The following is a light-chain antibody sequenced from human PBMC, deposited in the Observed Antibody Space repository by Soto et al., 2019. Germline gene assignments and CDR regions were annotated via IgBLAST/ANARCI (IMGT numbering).Light chain of an antibody. CDR2: GNR. CDR1: TSNLGAGYD. J-gene: IGLJ3*02. Sequence: QSVLTQPPSVSGAPGQRVTLSCTGNTSNLGAGYDVHWYQQLPGAAPKLVIFGNRNRPSGVPERFSGSKSGTSASMAITGLQAEDEADYYCQAYDYSLTASVFGGGTKLTVL. CDR3: QAYDYSLTASV. V-gene: IGLV1-40*01.